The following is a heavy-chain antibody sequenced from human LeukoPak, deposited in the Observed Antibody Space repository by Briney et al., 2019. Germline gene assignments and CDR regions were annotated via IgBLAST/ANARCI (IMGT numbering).Heavy chain of an antibody. J-gene: IGHJ4*02. Sequence: GGSLRLSCAAAGFTFSSYAMHWVRQAAGKGREWVAVTSYDGSNKLYGDSGKGRITITRDNSKNSLYLQMNSLRSEDTAVYYCARISVSGSFWDYWGQGTLVTVSS. CDR3: ARISVSGSFWDY. CDR1: GFTFSSYA. V-gene: IGHV3-30*04. CDR2: TSYDGSNK. D-gene: IGHD3-10*01.